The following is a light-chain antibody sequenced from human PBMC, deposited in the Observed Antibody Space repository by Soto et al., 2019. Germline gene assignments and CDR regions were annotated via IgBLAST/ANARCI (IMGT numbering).Light chain of an antibody. V-gene: IGKV3D-15*01. CDR2: GAS. Sequence: EILLTQSPATLSVSPGERVTLSCRASQSVSDNLAWYQQKPGQAPRLLIYGASIRATDIPARFSGSGSGTEFSLTISSLQSEDFAVYYCQQYNDGPLTFGGGTKVDNK. J-gene: IGKJ4*01. CDR3: QQYNDGPLT. CDR1: QSVSDN.